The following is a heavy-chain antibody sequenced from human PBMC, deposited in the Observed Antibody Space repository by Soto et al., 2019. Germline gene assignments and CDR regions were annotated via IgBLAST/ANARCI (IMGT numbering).Heavy chain of an antibody. CDR2: IYYSGST. CDR1: GGSISSGDYY. CDR3: AVAKAAIGYFRFFDP. V-gene: IGHV4-30-4*01. Sequence: KPSETLSLTCTVSGGSISSGDYYWSWIRQPPGKGLEWIGYIYYSGSTYYNPSLKSRVTISVDTSKNQFSLKLSSVTAADTAVYYCAVAKAAIGYFRFFDPWGQGTLVTVSS. D-gene: IGHD2-2*02. J-gene: IGHJ5*02.